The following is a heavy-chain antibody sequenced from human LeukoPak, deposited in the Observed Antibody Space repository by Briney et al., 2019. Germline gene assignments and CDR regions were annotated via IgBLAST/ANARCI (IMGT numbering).Heavy chain of an antibody. Sequence: WGSLRLSCSASGFTCSGYGRHWLGQAPGNEPKGVSFIRYDGSDKYYAYPGKGRITSSRHNSKNTLYLQMNRVRVEDTAVYYCAAINIAQLPIRVYWGQGTLVTVSS. CDR1: GFTCSGYG. CDR3: AAINIAQLPIRVY. D-gene: IGHD5-24*01. V-gene: IGHV3-30*02. CDR2: IRYDGSDK. J-gene: IGHJ4*02.